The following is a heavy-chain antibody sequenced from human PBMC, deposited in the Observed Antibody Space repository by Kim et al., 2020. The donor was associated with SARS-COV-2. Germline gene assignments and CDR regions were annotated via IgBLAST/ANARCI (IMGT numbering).Heavy chain of an antibody. CDR3: ARGKAIGMDV. J-gene: IGHJ6*02. CDR2: SP. V-gene: IGHV4-34*01. Sequence: SPTSTPSLRSRVTISVDTSKNQSSLKLSSVTAVDTAVYYCARGKAIGMDVWGQGTTVSVSS.